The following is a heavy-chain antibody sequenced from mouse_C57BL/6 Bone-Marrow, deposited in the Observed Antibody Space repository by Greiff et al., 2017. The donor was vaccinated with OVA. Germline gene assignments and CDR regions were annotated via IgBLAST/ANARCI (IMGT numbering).Heavy chain of an antibody. D-gene: IGHD2-5*01. Sequence: QVQLKQSGAELVRPGASVTLSCKASGYTFTDYEMHWVKQTPVHGLEWIGAIYPETGGTAYNQKFKGKAILTADKSSSTAYMELRSLTSEDSAVYYCTRGADYSNYPYFDYWGQGTTLTVSS. CDR3: TRGADYSNYPYFDY. CDR1: GYTFTDYE. V-gene: IGHV1-15*01. CDR2: IYPETGGT. J-gene: IGHJ2*01.